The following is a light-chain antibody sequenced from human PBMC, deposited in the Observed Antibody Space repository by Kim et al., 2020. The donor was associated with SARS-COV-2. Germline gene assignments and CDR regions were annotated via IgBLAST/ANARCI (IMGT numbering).Light chain of an antibody. CDR1: QTVLYNSNNKNY. CDR3: QQDYSTPPS. V-gene: IGKV4-1*01. Sequence: DIVMTQSPDSLAVSLGERATLNRKSSQTVLYNSNNKNYLAWYQRKPGQAPKLLIYWASIRESGVSDRFSGSGSETDFTLTISSLQAEDGAVYYCQQDYSTPPSFGQGTKLEI. J-gene: IGKJ2*03. CDR2: WAS.